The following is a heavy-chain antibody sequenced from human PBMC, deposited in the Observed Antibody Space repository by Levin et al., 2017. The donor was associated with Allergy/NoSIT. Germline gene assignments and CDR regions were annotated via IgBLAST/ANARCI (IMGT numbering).Heavy chain of an antibody. CDR2: ISYDGSNK. V-gene: IGHV3-30*03. CDR3: ARGGGSGSFHYYYYGMDV. J-gene: IGHJ6*02. CDR1: GFTFSSYG. Sequence: LSLTCAASGFTFSSYGMHWVRQAPGKGLEWVAVISYDGSNKYYADSVKGRFTISRDNSKNTLYLQMNSLRAEDTAVYYCARGGGSGSFHYYYYGMDVWGQGTTVTVSS. D-gene: IGHD3-10*01.